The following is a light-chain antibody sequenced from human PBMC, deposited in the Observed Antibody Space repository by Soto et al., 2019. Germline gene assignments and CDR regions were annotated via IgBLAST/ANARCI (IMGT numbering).Light chain of an antibody. CDR1: QSVSSN. CDR3: QQYNKWPQLT. J-gene: IGKJ4*01. Sequence: EIVMTQSPATLSVSPGERATLSCRASQSVSSNLAWYQQKPGQAPRLLIYGASTRATGIPARFSGSGSGTEFTLTNSSLQSEDFAVYYCQQYNKWPQLTFGGGTKVEIK. V-gene: IGKV3-15*01. CDR2: GAS.